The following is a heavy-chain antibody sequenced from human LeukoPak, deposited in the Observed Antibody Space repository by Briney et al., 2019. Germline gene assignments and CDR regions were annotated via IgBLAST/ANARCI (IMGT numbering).Heavy chain of an antibody. V-gene: IGHV3-30-3*01. D-gene: IGHD1-7*01. CDR3: ATAGNYRFDY. Sequence: GGSLRLSCAASGFTFSSYAMHWVRQAPGKGLEWVAVISYDGSNKYYADSVKGRFTISRDNSKNTLYLQMNSLRAEDTAVYYCATAGNYRFDYWGQGTLVTVSS. CDR1: GFTFSSYA. J-gene: IGHJ4*02. CDR2: ISYDGSNK.